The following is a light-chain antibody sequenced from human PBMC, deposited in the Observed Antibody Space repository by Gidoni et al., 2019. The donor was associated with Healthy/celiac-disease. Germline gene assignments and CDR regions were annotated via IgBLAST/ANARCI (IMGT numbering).Light chain of an antibody. V-gene: IGKV1-39*01. CDR3: QQSYSTPLWCS. CDR2: AAS. J-gene: IGKJ2*04. CDR1: QSISSY. Sequence: DIQMTQSPSSLSASVGDRVTITCRASQSISSYLNWYQQKPGKAPKLLIYAASSLQSGVPSRFSGSGSGTDFTLTISSLQPEDFATYYCQQSYSTPLWCSFGQGTKLEIK.